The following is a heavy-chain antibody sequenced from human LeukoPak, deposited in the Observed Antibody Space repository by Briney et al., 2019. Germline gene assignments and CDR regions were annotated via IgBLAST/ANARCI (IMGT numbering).Heavy chain of an antibody. V-gene: IGHV3-53*01. CDR2: TYSAGST. CDR1: GFTVSSNF. D-gene: IGHD3-3*01. J-gene: IGHJ6*03. CDR3: ARVRTDYDFWSGYRYYYYYMDV. Sequence: GGSLTLSCAASGFTVSSNFMSWVRQAPGKGLEWVSITYSAGSTYYSDSVKGRSTISRDNSKNTLDLQMNSLRVEDTAVYYCARVRTDYDFWSGYRYYYYYMDVWGKGTTVTVSS.